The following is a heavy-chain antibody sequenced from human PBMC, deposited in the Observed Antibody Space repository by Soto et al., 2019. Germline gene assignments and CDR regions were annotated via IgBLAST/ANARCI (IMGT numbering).Heavy chain of an antibody. CDR1: GYTFTSYD. CDR2: MNPNSGNT. Sequence: ASVKVSCKASGYTFTSYDISWVRQAAGQGLEWMGWMNPNSGNTGYAQKFQGRVTMTRNTSISTAYMELSSLRSEDTAVYYCARETSSRAFDIWGQGTMVTVSS. J-gene: IGHJ3*02. V-gene: IGHV1-8*01. D-gene: IGHD6-6*01. CDR3: ARETSSRAFDI.